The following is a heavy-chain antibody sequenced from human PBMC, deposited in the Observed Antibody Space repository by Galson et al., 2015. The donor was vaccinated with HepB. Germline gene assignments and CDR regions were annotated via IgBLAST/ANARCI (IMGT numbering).Heavy chain of an antibody. J-gene: IGHJ6*03. CDR1: GGTFSSYA. CDR3: ARSRNANYYYYYMDV. D-gene: IGHD1-1*01. V-gene: IGHV1-69*13. Sequence: SVKVSCKASGGTFSSYAISWVRQAPGQGLEWMGGIIPIFGTANYAQKFQGRVTITADESTSTAYMELSSLRSEDTAVYYCARSRNANYYYYYMDVWGKGTTVTVSS. CDR2: IIPIFGTA.